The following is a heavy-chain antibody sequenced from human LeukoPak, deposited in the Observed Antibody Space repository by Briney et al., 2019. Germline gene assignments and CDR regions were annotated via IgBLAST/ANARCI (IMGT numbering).Heavy chain of an antibody. Sequence: PSQTLSLTCAVSGGSIISGGYSWSWIRQPPGKGLEWIGYIYHSGSTYYNPSLKSRVTISVDRSKNQFSLKLSSVTAADTAVYYCAGGYCSSTSCYDGYYYYGMDVWGKGTTVTVSS. J-gene: IGHJ6*04. CDR3: AGGYCSSTSCYDGYYYYGMDV. CDR1: GGSIISGGYS. CDR2: IYHSGST. D-gene: IGHD2-2*01. V-gene: IGHV4-30-2*01.